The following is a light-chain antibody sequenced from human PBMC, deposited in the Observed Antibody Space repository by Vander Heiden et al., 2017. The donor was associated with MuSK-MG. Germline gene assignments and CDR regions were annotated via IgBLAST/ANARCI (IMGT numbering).Light chain of an antibody. CDR3: CSGAGNFLV. Sequence: QPALPKPPSVSGSPGRPVPISSTGTSSVSGRYNDASWHQQHPGKAPRMLIYDGKERPPGVPDLFWCFKAGTTAPLTISGLQADDDGYYHCCSGAGNFLVFGGGTKLTVL. CDR2: DGK. J-gene: IGLJ3*02. V-gene: IGLV2-11*01. CDR1: SSVSGRYND.